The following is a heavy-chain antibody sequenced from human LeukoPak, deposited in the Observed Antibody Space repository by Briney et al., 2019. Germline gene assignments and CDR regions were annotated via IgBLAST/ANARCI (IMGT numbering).Heavy chain of an antibody. CDR1: GFTFRSYG. V-gene: IGHV3-33*06. D-gene: IGHD6-19*01. J-gene: IGHJ5*02. CDR2: IWYDGSNK. Sequence: GGSLRLSCAASGFTFRSYGMHWVRQAPGKGLEWVAVIWYDGSNKYYADSVKGRFTISRDNSKNTLYLQMNSLRAEDTAVYYCAKDGYSSGWYSGWFDPWGQGTLVTVSS. CDR3: AKDGYSSGWYSGWFDP.